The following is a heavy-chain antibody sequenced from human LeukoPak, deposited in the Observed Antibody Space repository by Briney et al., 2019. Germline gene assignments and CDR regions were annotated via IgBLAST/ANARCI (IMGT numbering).Heavy chain of an antibody. CDR3: ARLATDYDFWSGYYTGQTSHSYYYIDV. Sequence: SETLSLTCTVSGGSISSYYWSWLRQPPGKGLEWIGYIYYSGSTNYNPSLKSRVTISVDTSKNQFSLKLSSVTAADTAVYYCARLATDYDFWSGYYTGQTSHSYYYIDVSGAPTTVTVSS. J-gene: IGHJ6*03. CDR2: IYYSGST. V-gene: IGHV4-59*08. CDR1: GGSISSYY. D-gene: IGHD3-3*01.